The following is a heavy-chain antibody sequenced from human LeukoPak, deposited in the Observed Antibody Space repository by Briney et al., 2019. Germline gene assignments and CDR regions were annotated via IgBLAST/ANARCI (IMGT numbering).Heavy chain of an antibody. CDR2: INYRGST. D-gene: IGHD6-13*01. V-gene: IGHV4-39*01. CDR1: GYSISSSSYY. CDR3: ARISPSIAATVGWFDP. J-gene: IGHJ5*02. Sequence: SETLSLTCTVSGYSISSSSYYWGWIRQPPGKGLEWIGSINYRGSTYYNPSLKSRVTISVDTSKNQFSLKLSSVTAADTAVYYCARISPSIAATVGWFDPWGQGILVTVSS.